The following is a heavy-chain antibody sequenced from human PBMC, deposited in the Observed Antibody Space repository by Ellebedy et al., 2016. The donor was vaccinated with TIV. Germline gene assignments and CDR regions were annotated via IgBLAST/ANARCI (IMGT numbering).Heavy chain of an antibody. D-gene: IGHD3-22*01. J-gene: IGHJ3*02. Sequence: GESLKISCAASGFTFSDYYINWIRQAPGKGLEWVSYISSSGSTIYYADSVKGRFTISRENAKNSLYLQMNSLRAEDTAVYYCARPLRYYDSRATSDAFDIWGQGTMVTVSS. V-gene: IGHV3-11*01. CDR1: GFTFSDYY. CDR3: ARPLRYYDSRATSDAFDI. CDR2: ISSSGSTI.